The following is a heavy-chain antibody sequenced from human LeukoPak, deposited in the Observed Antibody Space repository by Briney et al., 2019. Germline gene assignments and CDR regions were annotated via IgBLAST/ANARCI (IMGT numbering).Heavy chain of an antibody. CDR3: ATTPGDLLYRWDY. J-gene: IGHJ4*02. V-gene: IGHV4-59*01. D-gene: IGHD3-10*01. Sequence: SETLSLTCTVSGGSISNYYWTWIRQPPGKGLEWIGYIYFSGNTNYNPSLKSQVTISEDTSKKQSSLKLSSVTAADAAVYYCATTPGDLLYRWDYWGQGTLVTVFS. CDR1: GGSISNYY. CDR2: IYFSGNT.